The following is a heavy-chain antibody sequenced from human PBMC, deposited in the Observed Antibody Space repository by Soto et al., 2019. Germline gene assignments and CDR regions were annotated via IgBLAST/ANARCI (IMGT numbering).Heavy chain of an antibody. CDR1: GGSISSSNW. D-gene: IGHD6-6*01. V-gene: IGHV4-4*02. CDR2: IYHSGST. CDR3: ARDLADSAARGFDY. J-gene: IGHJ4*02. Sequence: SETLSLTCAVSGGSISSSNWWSWVRQPPGKGLEWIGEIYHSGSTNYNPSLKSRVTISVDKSKNQFSLKLSSVTAADTAVYYCARDLADSAARGFDYWGQGTLVTVSS.